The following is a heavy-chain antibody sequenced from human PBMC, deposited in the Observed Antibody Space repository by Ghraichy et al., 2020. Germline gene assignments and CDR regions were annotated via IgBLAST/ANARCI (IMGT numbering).Heavy chain of an antibody. CDR2: ISGSVGNT. CDR1: GYNFSNYD. J-gene: IGHJ4*02. Sequence: ASAKVSCKTSGYNFSNYDITWVRQAPGQGLEWMGWISGSVGNTEYAHNVQGRVTVTTDTSTTTAYMELKTLRSDDTAVYFCARARRNGYNLSFDHWGQGTLVIVSS. CDR3: ARARRNGYNLSFDH. V-gene: IGHV1-18*01. D-gene: IGHD5-24*01.